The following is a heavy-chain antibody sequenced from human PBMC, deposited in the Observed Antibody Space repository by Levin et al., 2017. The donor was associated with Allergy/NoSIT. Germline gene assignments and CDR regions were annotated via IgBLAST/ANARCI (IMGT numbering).Heavy chain of an antibody. V-gene: IGHV4-39*01. CDR2: IYYSGST. CDR3: ARHVDYDILTGDRYYFDY. J-gene: IGHJ4*02. D-gene: IGHD3-9*01. Sequence: SETLSLTCTVSGGSISSSSYYWGWIRQPPGKGLEWIGTIYYSGSTYYNPSLKSRVTISVDTSKNQVSLKLSSVTAAAPAVYYCARHVDYDILTGDRYYFDYWGQGTLVTVSS. CDR1: GGSISSSSYY.